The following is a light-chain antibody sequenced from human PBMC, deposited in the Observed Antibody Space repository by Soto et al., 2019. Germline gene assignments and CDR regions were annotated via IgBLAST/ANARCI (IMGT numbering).Light chain of an antibody. J-gene: IGLJ3*02. CDR1: SGHNSYA. CDR3: QTWSTDIRV. Sequence: QSVLTQPPSASASLGASVKLTCPLSSGHNSYAIAWHQQQPEKGPRYLMKLNSDGSHSKGDGIPDRFSGSSSGAERYLTISSLPSEDEADYYCQTWSTDIRVFGGGTKLTVL. V-gene: IGLV4-69*01. CDR2: LNSDGSH.